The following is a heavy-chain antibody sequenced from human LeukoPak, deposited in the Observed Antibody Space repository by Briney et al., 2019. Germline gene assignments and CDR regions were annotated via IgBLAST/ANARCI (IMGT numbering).Heavy chain of an antibody. Sequence: GGSLRLSCAASGFTFSSYWMSWVRQAPGKGLEWVANIKQDGSEKYYVDSVKGRFTISRDNAKSSLYLQMNSLRAEDTAVYYCARDLFPDYDSSGYPELGGYWGQGTLVTVSS. V-gene: IGHV3-7*01. D-gene: IGHD3-22*01. CDR1: GFTFSSYW. J-gene: IGHJ4*02. CDR2: IKQDGSEK. CDR3: ARDLFPDYDSSGYPELGGY.